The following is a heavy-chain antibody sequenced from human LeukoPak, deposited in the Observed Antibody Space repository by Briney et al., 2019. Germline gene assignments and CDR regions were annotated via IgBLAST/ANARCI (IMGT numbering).Heavy chain of an antibody. CDR1: GFTFSSYT. CDR3: ARATWDPNYYYYMDV. V-gene: IGHV3-21*01. CDR2: ISSSSSYI. D-gene: IGHD1-26*01. Sequence: TGGSLRLSCAASGFTFSSYTMKWVRQAPGKGLEWVSSISSSSSYIYYADSVKGRFTISRDNAKNSLFLQMNSLRAEDTAVYFCARATWDPNYYYYMDVWGKGTTVTVSS. J-gene: IGHJ6*03.